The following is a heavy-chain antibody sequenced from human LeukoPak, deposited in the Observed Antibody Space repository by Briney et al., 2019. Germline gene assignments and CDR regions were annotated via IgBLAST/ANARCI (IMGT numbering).Heavy chain of an antibody. CDR2: IGGSDDFT. D-gene: IGHD6-19*01. CDR3: ARDCEYSSGCHDGMDV. V-gene: IGHV3-23*01. CDR1: GFTFSTYA. J-gene: IGHJ6*02. Sequence: ETGGSLRLSCAASGFTFSTYAMSWVRQAPGKGLEWVSAIGGSDDFTYYAEYVRGRFTISRDNSKKTLYLQMNSLRAEDTAVYYCARDCEYSSGCHDGMDVWGQGTPVTVSS.